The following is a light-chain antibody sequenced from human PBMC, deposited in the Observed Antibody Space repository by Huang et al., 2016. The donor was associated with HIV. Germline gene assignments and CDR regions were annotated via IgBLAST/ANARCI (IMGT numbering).Light chain of an antibody. J-gene: IGKJ4*01. V-gene: IGKV3-11*01. CDR2: DAA. CDR1: QSISNY. Sequence: EIVLTQSPATLSLSPGERATLSCRASQSISNYLAWYQQKPGQAPRLLIYDAANRATGIPARFSGSGSGTDFTLTISSLESEDFAVYCCQQRSRTFGGGTKVEIK. CDR3: QQRSRT.